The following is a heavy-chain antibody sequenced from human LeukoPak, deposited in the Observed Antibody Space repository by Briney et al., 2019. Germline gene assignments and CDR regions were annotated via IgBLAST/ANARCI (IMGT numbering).Heavy chain of an antibody. CDR2: IIPIFGTA. V-gene: IGHV1-69*05. J-gene: IGHJ5*02. Sequence: SVKVSCKASGGTFSSYAISWVRQAPGQGLEWVGGIIPIFGTANYAQKFQGRVTITTDESTSTAYMELSSLRSEDTAVYYCARDRSWAYYDFWSGYNWFDPWGQGTLVTVSS. CDR1: GGTFSSYA. D-gene: IGHD3-3*01. CDR3: ARDRSWAYYDFWSGYNWFDP.